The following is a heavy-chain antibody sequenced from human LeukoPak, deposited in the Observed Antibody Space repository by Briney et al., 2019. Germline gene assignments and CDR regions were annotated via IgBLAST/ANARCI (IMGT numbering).Heavy chain of an antibody. V-gene: IGHV3-11*01. D-gene: IGHD6-19*01. CDR3: AVGRDIRVAGPGGYFDY. CDR2: ISPGGQTT. CDR1: GFTFSDYH. Sequence: GGSLRLSCAASGFTFSDYHMNWIRQAPGKGLEWISYISPGGQTTYFADSVKGRVTLSRDNAKNSLSLQMNSLTADGTAVYFCAVGRDIRVAGPGGYFDYWGRGTLVAVSS. J-gene: IGHJ4*02.